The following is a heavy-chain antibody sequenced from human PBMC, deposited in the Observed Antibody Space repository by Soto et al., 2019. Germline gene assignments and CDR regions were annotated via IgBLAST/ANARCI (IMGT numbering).Heavy chain of an antibody. Sequence: EVQLVESGGGLVQPGGSLRLSCAASGFTVSSNYMSWVRQAPGKGLEWVSVIYSGGSTYYADSVKGRFTISRDNSKNTLYLHMNSLRAEDTAVYSCARERGGGFGDVWGQGTTVTVSS. D-gene: IGHD3-10*01. V-gene: IGHV3-66*01. J-gene: IGHJ6*02. CDR1: GFTVSSNY. CDR2: IYSGGST. CDR3: ARERGGGFGDV.